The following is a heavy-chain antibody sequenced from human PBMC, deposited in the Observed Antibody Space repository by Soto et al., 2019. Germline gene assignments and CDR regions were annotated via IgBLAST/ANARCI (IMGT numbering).Heavy chain of an antibody. V-gene: IGHV1-69*02. CDR2: IIPILGIA. Sequence: QVQLVQSGAEVKKPGSSVKVSCKASGGTFSSYTISWVRQAPGQGLEWMGRIIPILGIANYAQKFQGRVTITADKSTSTAYMELSSLRSEDTAVYYCARGHGGFWAHYYYMDVWGKGTTVTVSS. J-gene: IGHJ6*03. D-gene: IGHD3-16*01. CDR3: ARGHGGFWAHYYYMDV. CDR1: GGTFSSYT.